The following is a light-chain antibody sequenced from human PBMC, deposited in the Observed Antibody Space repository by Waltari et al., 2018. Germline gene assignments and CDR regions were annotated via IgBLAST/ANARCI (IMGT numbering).Light chain of an antibody. Sequence: IVLTQSPVTLSLSPGERATLSCRASQSVSKYLAWYQQKPGQAPRLLIYDASIRATGIPDRFSGSGWGTDFSLTISSLEPEDFAVYYCQKYGTLPATFGQGTKVQ. CDR2: DAS. CDR1: QSVSKY. CDR3: QKYGTLPAT. V-gene: IGKV3-20*01. J-gene: IGKJ1*01.